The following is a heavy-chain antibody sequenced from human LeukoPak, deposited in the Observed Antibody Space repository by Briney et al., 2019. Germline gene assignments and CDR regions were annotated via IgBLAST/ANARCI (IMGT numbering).Heavy chain of an antibody. D-gene: IGHD3-10*01. CDR2: IYSGGST. J-gene: IGHJ5*02. CDR1: GFTVSSNY. Sequence: PGGSLRLSCAASGFTVSSNYMSWVRQAPGKGLEWVSVIYSGGSTYYADSVKGRFTISRDNSKNTLYLQMNSLRAGDTAVYYCARSITMVRGWFDPWGQGTLVTVSS. CDR3: ARSITMVRGWFDP. V-gene: IGHV3-66*01.